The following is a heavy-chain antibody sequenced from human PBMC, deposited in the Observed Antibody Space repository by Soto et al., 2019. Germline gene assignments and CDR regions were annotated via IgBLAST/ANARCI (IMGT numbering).Heavy chain of an antibody. J-gene: IGHJ6*02. CDR3: ARFPTSNIVATAYYYYYGMDV. CDR1: GGSLSSSNW. V-gene: IGHV4-4*02. CDR2: IYHSGST. D-gene: IGHD5-12*01. Sequence: SETLSLTCAVSGGSLSSSNWWSWVRHPPGKGLDWIGEIYHSGSTNYNPSLKSRVTISVDKSKNQFSLKLSSVTAADTAVYYCARFPTSNIVATAYYYYYGMDVWGQGTTVTVSS.